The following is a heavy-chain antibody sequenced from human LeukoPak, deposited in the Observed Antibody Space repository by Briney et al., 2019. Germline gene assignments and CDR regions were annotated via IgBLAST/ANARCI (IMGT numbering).Heavy chain of an antibody. CDR2: IYYRGSA. D-gene: IGHD3-22*01. V-gene: IGHV4-39*01. J-gene: IGHJ4*02. CDR3: VRQWMRDSGAYYDFHH. CDR1: GGSINSGGYY. Sequence: SETLSLTCTVSGGSINSGGYYWSWIRQPPGKGLEWIGTIYYRGSAYYNPSLKSGVTISVDTSKNQFSLKLSSVTAADTAVYYCVRQWMRDSGAYYDFHHWGQGTLVTVST.